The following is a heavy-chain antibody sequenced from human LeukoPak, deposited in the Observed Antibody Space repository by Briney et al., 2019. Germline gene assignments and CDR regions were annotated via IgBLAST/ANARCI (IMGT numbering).Heavy chain of an antibody. CDR3: ARDLGITGTHAFDI. V-gene: IGHV4-61*08. CDR1: GGSISSGGYY. J-gene: IGHJ3*02. CDR2: IYYSGST. Sequence: PSETLSLTCTVSGGSISSGGYYWSWIRQHPGKGLEWIGYIYYSGSTNYNPSLKSRVTISVGTSKNQFSLKLSSVTAADTAVYYCARDLGITGTHAFDIWGQGTMVTVSS. D-gene: IGHD1/OR15-1a*01.